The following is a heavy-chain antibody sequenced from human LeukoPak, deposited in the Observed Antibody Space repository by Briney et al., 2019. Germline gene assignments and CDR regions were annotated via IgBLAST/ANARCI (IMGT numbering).Heavy chain of an antibody. CDR2: ISGSGGST. J-gene: IGHJ6*03. V-gene: IGHV3-23*01. CDR3: ATELLGGRSVGIAAAGSMDV. Sequence: PGGSLRLSCAASGFTFSSYAMSWVRQAPGKGLEWVSAISGSGGSTYYADSVKGRFTISRDNSKNTLYLQMNSLRAEDTAVYYCATELLGGRSVGIAAAGSMDVWGKGTTVTVSS. D-gene: IGHD6-13*01. CDR1: GFTFSSYA.